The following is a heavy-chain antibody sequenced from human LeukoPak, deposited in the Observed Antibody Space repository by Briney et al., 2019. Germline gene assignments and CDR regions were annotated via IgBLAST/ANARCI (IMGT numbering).Heavy chain of an antibody. D-gene: IGHD3-22*01. V-gene: IGHV3-21*05. J-gene: IGHJ4*02. CDR3: ARDGDYYDSSGYYPFDY. CDR1: GFTFKSYS. CDR2: ISSSSGAI. Sequence: GGSLRLSCAASGFTFKSYSMNWVRQAPGKGLEWVSYISSSSGAIYYADSVKGRFTTSRDNAKNSLYLQMNSLRAEDTAVYYCARDGDYYDSSGYYPFDYWGQGTLVTVSS.